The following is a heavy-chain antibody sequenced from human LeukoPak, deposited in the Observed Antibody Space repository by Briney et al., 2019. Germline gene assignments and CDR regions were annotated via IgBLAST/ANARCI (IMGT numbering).Heavy chain of an antibody. CDR1: GFTFSSYA. V-gene: IGHV3-30*04. CDR2: ISYDGSNK. Sequence: GRSLRLSCAASGFTFSSYAMHWVRQAPGKGLEWVAVISYDGSNKYYADSVKGRFTISRDNSKNTLYLQMNSLRAEETAVYYCARDAQWLGHGGRYFDYWGQGTLVTVSS. CDR3: ARDAQWLGHGGRYFDY. D-gene: IGHD6-19*01. J-gene: IGHJ4*02.